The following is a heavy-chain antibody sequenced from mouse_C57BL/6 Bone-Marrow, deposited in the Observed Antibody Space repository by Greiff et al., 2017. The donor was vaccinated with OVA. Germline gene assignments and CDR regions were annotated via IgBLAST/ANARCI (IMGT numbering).Heavy chain of an antibody. CDR1: GYTFTSYW. CDR2: IDPSDSYT. Sequence: QVQLQQPGAELVMPGASVKLSCKASGYTFTSYWMHWVKQRPGQGLEWIGEIDPSDSYTNYNQKFKGKSTLTVDKSSSTAYMQLSSLTSEDSAVYYCARGTGQYFDYWGQGTTLTVSS. V-gene: IGHV1-69*01. CDR3: ARGTGQYFDY. J-gene: IGHJ2*01. D-gene: IGHD4-1*01.